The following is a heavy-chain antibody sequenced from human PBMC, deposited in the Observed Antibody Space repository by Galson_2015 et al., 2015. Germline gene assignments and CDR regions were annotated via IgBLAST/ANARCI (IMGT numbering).Heavy chain of an antibody. CDR3: ARDCRSVRIVGLTCNYGMDV. J-gene: IGHJ6*02. Sequence: SLRLSCAVSGFTFSSYSMNWVRQAPGKGLEWVSYISSGGSTIYNGDSVKGRFTTSRDNAKNSLYLQMNSLRAEDTAVYYCARDCRSVRIVGLTCNYGMDVWGQGTTVTVS. CDR1: GFTFSSYS. CDR2: ISSGGSTI. D-gene: IGHD1-26*01. V-gene: IGHV3-48*01.